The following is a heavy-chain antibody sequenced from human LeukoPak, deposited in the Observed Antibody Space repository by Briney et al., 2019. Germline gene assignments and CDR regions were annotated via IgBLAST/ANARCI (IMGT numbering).Heavy chain of an antibody. D-gene: IGHD3-10*01. J-gene: IGHJ6*03. CDR1: GGSISSYY. CDR2: IYYSGST. Sequence: PSETLSLTCTVSGGSISSYYWSWIWQPPGKGLEWIGYIYYSGSTNYNPSLKSRVTISVHTSKNQFSLKLSSVTAADTAVYYCARALPYGSGRDYYMDVWGKGTTVTVSS. V-gene: IGHV4-59*01. CDR3: ARALPYGSGRDYYMDV.